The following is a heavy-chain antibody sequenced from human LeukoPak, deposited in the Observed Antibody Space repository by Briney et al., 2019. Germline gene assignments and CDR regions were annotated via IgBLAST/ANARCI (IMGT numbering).Heavy chain of an antibody. CDR3: AKGLYDSRSPMGAFDV. V-gene: IGHV3-66*01. D-gene: IGHD3-10*01. J-gene: IGHJ3*01. CDR1: GFTVTNNY. CDR2: IYSGGNT. Sequence: GGSLRLSCAASGFTVTNNYMTWVRQAPGKGLEWVSVIYSGGNTYYADSVKGRFTISRDNFKNTLYLQMNSLRAEDTAVYFCAKGLYDSRSPMGAFDVWGLGTMVTVS.